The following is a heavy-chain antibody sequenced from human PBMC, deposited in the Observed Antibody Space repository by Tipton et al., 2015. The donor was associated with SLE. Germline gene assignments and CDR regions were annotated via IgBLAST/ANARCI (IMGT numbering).Heavy chain of an antibody. D-gene: IGHD2-15*01. Sequence: SLRLSCAASGFTFSSYSMNWVRQAPGKGLEWVSSISSSSSYIYYADSVKGRFTISRDNAKNSLYLQMNSLRAEDTAVYYCAREGWGYYSGGSCYGDAFDIWGQGTMVTVSS. CDR1: GFTFSSYS. CDR3: AREGWGYYSGGSCYGDAFDI. V-gene: IGHV3-21*01. J-gene: IGHJ3*02. CDR2: ISSSSSYI.